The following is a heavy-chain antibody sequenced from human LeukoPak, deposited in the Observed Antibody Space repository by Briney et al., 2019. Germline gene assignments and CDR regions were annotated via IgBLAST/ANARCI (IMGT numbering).Heavy chain of an antibody. D-gene: IGHD2-2*01. CDR2: IQYDGSNK. CDR3: AKGTIRYCSSTGCYIGY. Sequence: GGSLRLSCAASGFTFSSYGMHWVRQAPGKGLEWVALIQYDGSNKYYADSVKGRFTISRDNSKNTLYLQMNSLRAEDTAVYYCAKGTIRYCSSTGCYIGYWGQGTLVTVSS. CDR1: GFTFSSYG. J-gene: IGHJ4*02. V-gene: IGHV3-30*02.